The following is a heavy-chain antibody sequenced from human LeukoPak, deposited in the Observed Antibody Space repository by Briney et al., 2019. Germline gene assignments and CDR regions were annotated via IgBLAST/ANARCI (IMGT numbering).Heavy chain of an antibody. D-gene: IGHD6-19*01. J-gene: IGHJ4*02. V-gene: IGHV6-1*01. Sequence: SQTLSLTCAISGDIVSINGAAWNWIRQSPSRGLEWLGRTYQRSKWYNDYAVSVKSRITINPDISKNQFSLQLNSVTPEDTAVYYCARSPSPYSSGWYFDYWGQGTLVTVSS. CDR3: ARSPSPYSSGWYFDY. CDR2: TYQRSKWYN. CDR1: GDIVSINGAA.